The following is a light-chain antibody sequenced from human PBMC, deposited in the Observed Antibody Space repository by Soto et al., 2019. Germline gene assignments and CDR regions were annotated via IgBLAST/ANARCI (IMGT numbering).Light chain of an antibody. CDR1: QSVSSY. Sequence: FTHSPSTLSHSLLQGQTVCYRVSQSVSSYLAWYQQKPGQAPRLLIYDASNRATGIPARFSGSGSGTDFTLTISSLEPEDFAVYYCQQRSNWWTFGQGTKVDIK. CDR3: QQRSNWWT. J-gene: IGKJ2*01. CDR2: DAS. V-gene: IGKV3-11*01.